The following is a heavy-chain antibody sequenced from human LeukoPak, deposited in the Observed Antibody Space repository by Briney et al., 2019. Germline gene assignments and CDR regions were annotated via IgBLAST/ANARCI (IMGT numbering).Heavy chain of an antibody. CDR3: ARGVPAYGGNHNWFDP. D-gene: IGHD4-23*01. CDR2: IYSGGGT. CDR1: VFTLSAEY. J-gene: IGHJ5*02. Sequence: PGGSLRLSCAASVFTLSAEYMSWVRQAPGRGLEWVSVIYSGGGTYYANSVKGRFTISRDTTKNTLFLQFSSLRAEDTAMYHCARGVPAYGGNHNWFDPWGQGTLVTVSS. V-gene: IGHV3-53*01.